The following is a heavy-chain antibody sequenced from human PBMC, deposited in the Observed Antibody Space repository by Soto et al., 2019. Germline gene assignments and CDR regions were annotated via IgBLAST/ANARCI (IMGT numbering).Heavy chain of an antibody. CDR1: GLSVTANY. Sequence: EVQLVESGGGLIQPWGSLRLICAASGLSVTANYMTWVRQAPGKGLEWLSIIYRGGGTYYADSLKGRAIISRDGSRNMVFLQMNSLTAEDAGVYYCARRDDSETFDIWGRGTAVNVSS. V-gene: IGHV3-53*01. CDR3: ARRDDSETFDI. J-gene: IGHJ3*02. D-gene: IGHD5-18*01. CDR2: IYRGGGT.